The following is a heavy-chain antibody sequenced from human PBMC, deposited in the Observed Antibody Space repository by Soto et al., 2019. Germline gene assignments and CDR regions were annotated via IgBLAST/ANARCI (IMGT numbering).Heavy chain of an antibody. Sequence: GGSLRLSCAASGFTFSSYSMNWVRQAPGKGLEWVSSISSSSSYIYYADSVKGRFTISRDNAKNSLYLQMNSLRAEDTAVYYCARDRYCSGGSCYEGYWGQGTLVTVSS. V-gene: IGHV3-21*01. J-gene: IGHJ4*02. CDR2: ISSSSSYI. CDR1: GFTFSSYS. CDR3: ARDRYCSGGSCYEGY. D-gene: IGHD2-15*01.